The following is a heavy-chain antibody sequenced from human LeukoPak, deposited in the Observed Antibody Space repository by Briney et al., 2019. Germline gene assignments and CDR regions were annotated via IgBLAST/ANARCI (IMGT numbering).Heavy chain of an antibody. J-gene: IGHJ4*02. D-gene: IGHD3-9*01. CDR3: AGGTTYYDILTGYSTGGYYFDY. CDR1: GGSISSSNW. Sequence: KPSGTLSLTCAVSGGSISSSNWWSWVRQPPGKGLEWIGEIYHSGSTNYNPSLKSRVTISVDKSKNQFSLKLSSVTAADTAVYYCAGGTTYYDILTGYSTGGYYFDYWGQGTLVTVSS. CDR2: IYHSGST. V-gene: IGHV4-4*02.